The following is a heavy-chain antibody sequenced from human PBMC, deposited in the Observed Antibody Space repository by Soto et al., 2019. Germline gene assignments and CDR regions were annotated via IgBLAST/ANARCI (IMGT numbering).Heavy chain of an antibody. CDR3: AREGLLYSNYEGGSDY. CDR2: IYYSGST. CDR1: GGSVSSGSYY. Sequence: QVQLQESGPGLVKPSETLSLTCTVSGGSVSSGSYYWSWIRQPPGKGLEWIGYIYYSGSTNYNPSLKSRVTISVDTSKNQFSLKLSSVTAADTAVYYCAREGLLYSNYEGGSDYWGQGTLVTVSS. D-gene: IGHD4-4*01. V-gene: IGHV4-61*01. J-gene: IGHJ4*02.